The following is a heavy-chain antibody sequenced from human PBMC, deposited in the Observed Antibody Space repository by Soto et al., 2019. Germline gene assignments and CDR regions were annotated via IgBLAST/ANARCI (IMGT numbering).Heavy chain of an antibody. CDR3: AKGVEDIVVVPAVMLDY. Sequence: GGSLRLSCAASGFTFSSYAMSWVRQAPGKGLEWVSAISGSGGSTYYADSVKGRFTISRDNSKNTLYLQMNSLRAEDTAVYYCAKGVEDIVVVPAVMLDYWGQGTLVTV. V-gene: IGHV3-23*01. CDR2: ISGSGGST. D-gene: IGHD2-2*01. CDR1: GFTFSSYA. J-gene: IGHJ4*02.